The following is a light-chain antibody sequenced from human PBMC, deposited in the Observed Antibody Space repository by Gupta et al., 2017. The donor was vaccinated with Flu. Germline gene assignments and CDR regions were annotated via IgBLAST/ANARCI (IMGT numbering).Light chain of an antibody. CDR1: QLAATY. CDR2: QDS. V-gene: IGLV3-1*01. Sequence: YDLPHPPSLSVSPGPTASITPSGVQLAATYACWFQQKPGQSPVPLISQDSKRPSGIPERFYGANSATKANMGISGKEAVDDYCDYCQEWDSSTSVFGGGT. CDR3: QEWDSSTSV. J-gene: IGLJ2*01.